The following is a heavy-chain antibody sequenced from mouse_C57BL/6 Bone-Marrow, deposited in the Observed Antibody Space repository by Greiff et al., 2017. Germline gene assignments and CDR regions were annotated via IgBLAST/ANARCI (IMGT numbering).Heavy chain of an antibody. CDR3: ARYKQDYGSSYAMGY. V-gene: IGHV7-3*01. Sequence: EVMLVESGGGLVQPGGSLSLSCAASGFTFTDYYMSWVRQPPGKALEWLGFIRNKANGYTTEYSASVKGRFTISRDNSQSILYLQMNALRAEDSATYYCARYKQDYGSSYAMGYWGQGASVTVSS. J-gene: IGHJ4*01. D-gene: IGHD1-1*01. CDR1: GFTFTDYY. CDR2: IRNKANGYTT.